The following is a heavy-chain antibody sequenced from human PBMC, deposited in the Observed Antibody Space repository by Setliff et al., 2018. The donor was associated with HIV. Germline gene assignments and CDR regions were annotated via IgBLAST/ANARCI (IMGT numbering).Heavy chain of an antibody. CDR1: GYAFSSYG. J-gene: IGHJ3*02. D-gene: IGHD3-16*01. CDR3: AREGLLGI. V-gene: IGHV1-18*01. CDR2: ISGNNGNR. Sequence: ASVKVSCKASGYAFSSYGFSWVRQAPGQGLEWMGWISGNNGNRNYAQRLQGRVSMTTDTSTSTAYMELRSLRSDDTAVYYCAREGLLGIWGQGAMVTVSS.